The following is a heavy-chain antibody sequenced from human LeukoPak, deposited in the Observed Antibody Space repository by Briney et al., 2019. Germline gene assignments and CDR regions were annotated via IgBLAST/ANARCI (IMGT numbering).Heavy chain of an antibody. CDR3: ARVGGYGSGRRNDAFDI. Sequence: ASVKVSCKASGYTFTGYYMHWVRQAPGQGLEWMGWINPNSGGTNYAQKFQGRVTMTRDTSISTAYMELSRLRSDDTAVYYCARVGGYGSGRRNDAFDIWGQGTMVTVSS. J-gene: IGHJ3*02. V-gene: IGHV1-2*02. CDR2: INPNSGGT. CDR1: GYTFTGYY. D-gene: IGHD3-10*01.